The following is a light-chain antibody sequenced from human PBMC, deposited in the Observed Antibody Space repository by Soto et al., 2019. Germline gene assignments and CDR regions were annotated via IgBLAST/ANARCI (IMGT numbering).Light chain of an antibody. CDR3: QQYHNWPIT. Sequence: EIVMTQPPATLSASPGERATLSCRASQSVSSNLAWHQQKPGQXPRXXMYDASTRATGIPARFSGSGSGTELTITISSLQSEDGEVYDGQQYHNWPITFGQGTRLEIK. CDR1: QSVSSN. CDR2: DAS. V-gene: IGKV3-15*01. J-gene: IGKJ5*01.